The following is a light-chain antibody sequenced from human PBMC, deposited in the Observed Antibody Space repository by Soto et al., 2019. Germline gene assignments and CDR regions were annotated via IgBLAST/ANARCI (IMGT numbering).Light chain of an antibody. CDR3: QVWDSSSDRVV. Sequence: SYELTQPPSVSVAPGKTARITCGGNNIAVKSVHWYQQKPGQAPVLVIYYDTDRPSGIPERFSGSNSGNTATLTISRVEAGDEVDYYCQVWDSSSDRVVFGGGTKLTVL. CDR2: YDT. V-gene: IGLV3-21*04. CDR1: NIAVKS. J-gene: IGLJ2*01.